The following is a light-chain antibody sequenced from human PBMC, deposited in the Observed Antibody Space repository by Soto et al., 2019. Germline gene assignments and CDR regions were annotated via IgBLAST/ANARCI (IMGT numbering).Light chain of an antibody. Sequence: QSVLTQPPSASGTPGQRVSISCSGSTSNIGSQTVNWYQRLPGTAPKLLIYIDNQRPSGVPDRFSGSKSGTSASLTVSGLQAEDEADYYCSSYAGSSNVFGTGTKLTVL. V-gene: IGLV1-44*01. CDR1: TSNIGSQT. J-gene: IGLJ1*01. CDR3: SSYAGSSNV. CDR2: IDN.